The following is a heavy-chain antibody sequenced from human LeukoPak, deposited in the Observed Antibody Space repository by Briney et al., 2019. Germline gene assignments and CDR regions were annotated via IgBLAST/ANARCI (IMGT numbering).Heavy chain of an antibody. CDR3: AKDTRFDY. J-gene: IGHJ4*02. CDR1: GFTFSSNA. V-gene: IGHV3-23*01. Sequence: PGGSLRLSCAASGFTFSSNAMNWVRQAPGKGLEWVSSISGSCGSTYYADSVKGRLTISRDNSKNTLYLQMNSLRAEDTAVYYCAKDTRFDYWGQGTLVTVSS. CDR2: ISGSCGST. D-gene: IGHD2-15*01.